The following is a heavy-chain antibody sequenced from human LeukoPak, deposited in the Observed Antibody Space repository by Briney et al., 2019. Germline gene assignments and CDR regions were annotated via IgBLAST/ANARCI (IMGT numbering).Heavy chain of an antibody. J-gene: IGHJ4*02. Sequence: GRSLRLSCEASGFTFSSYGMHWVRQAPGKGLEWVADILYDGSNKHYADSVKDRFTISRDNSKNTLYLQMNSLRAEDTAVYYCAKDWNYGGDSVYFDYWGQGTLVTVSS. CDR1: GFTFSSYG. V-gene: IGHV3-30*18. CDR2: ILYDGSNK. D-gene: IGHD4-23*01. CDR3: AKDWNYGGDSVYFDY.